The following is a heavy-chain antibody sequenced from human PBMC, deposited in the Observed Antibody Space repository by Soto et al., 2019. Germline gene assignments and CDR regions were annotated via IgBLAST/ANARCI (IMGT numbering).Heavy chain of an antibody. Sequence: QVQLQESGPGLVKPSQTLSLTCTVSGGSISSGGSYWSWIRQSPGKGLEWIGYIYYSGTTYYNPSLTSRVSISLATAKNQFSLKLSSVTAADTAIYYCASGHVFSSSCSYLDLWGRGTLVTVSS. CDR3: ASGHVFSSSCSYLDL. J-gene: IGHJ2*01. V-gene: IGHV4-31*03. CDR2: IYYSGTT. D-gene: IGHD2-2*01. CDR1: GGSISSGGSY.